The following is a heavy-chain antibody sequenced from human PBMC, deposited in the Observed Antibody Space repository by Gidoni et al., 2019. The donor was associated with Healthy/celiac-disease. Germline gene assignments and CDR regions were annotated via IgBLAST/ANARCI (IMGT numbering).Heavy chain of an antibody. CDR3: ARQWRITMVQGVRDAFDI. Sequence: QLQLQESCPGLVKPSETLSLTCPVSGGSISSSSYYWGWIRQPPGKGLGWIGSIYYSGSTYYNPSLKSRVTISVDTSKNQFSLKLSSVTAADTAVYYCARQWRITMVQGVRDAFDIWGQGTMVTVSS. CDR1: GGSISSSSYY. V-gene: IGHV4-39*01. CDR2: IYYSGST. D-gene: IGHD3-10*01. J-gene: IGHJ3*02.